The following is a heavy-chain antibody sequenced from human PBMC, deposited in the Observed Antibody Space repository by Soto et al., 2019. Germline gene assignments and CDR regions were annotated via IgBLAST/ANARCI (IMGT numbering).Heavy chain of an antibody. CDR3: AGVWGSYRPLEAYDAFDI. J-gene: IGHJ3*02. CDR2: IYYSGST. D-gene: IGHD3-16*02. Sequence: SETLSLTCTVSGGSISSYYWSWIRQPPGKGLEWIGYIYYSGSTNYNPSLKSRVTISVDTSKNQFSLKLSSVTAVDTAVYYCAGVWGSYRPLEAYDAFDIWGQGTMVTVSS. CDR1: GGSISSYY. V-gene: IGHV4-59*01.